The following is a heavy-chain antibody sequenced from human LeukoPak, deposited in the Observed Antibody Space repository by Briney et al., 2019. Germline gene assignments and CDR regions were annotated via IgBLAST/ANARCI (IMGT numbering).Heavy chain of an antibody. Sequence: ASVKVSCKASGYTFTSYDINWVRQATGQGLAWMGWMNPNSGNTGYAQKFQGRVTITRNTSISTAYMELSSLRSEDTAVYYCARGRNRITIFGVVSTYYFDYWGQGTLVTVSS. CDR1: GYTFTSYD. V-gene: IGHV1-8*03. CDR2: MNPNSGNT. CDR3: ARGRNRITIFGVVSTYYFDY. D-gene: IGHD3-3*01. J-gene: IGHJ4*02.